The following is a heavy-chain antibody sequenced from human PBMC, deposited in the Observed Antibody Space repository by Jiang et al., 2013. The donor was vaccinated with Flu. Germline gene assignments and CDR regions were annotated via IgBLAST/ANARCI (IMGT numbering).Heavy chain of an antibody. V-gene: IGHV6-1*01. CDR1: GDSVSSNSAA. CDR3: ARADLGDFWSGYYTRGNYYMDV. D-gene: IGHD3-3*01. Sequence: SQTLSLTCAISGDSVSSNSAAWNWIRQSPSRGLEWLGRTYYRSKWYNDYAVSVKSRITINPDTSKNQFSLQLNSVTPEDTAVYYCARADLGDFWSGYYTRGNYYMDVWGKGTTVTVSS. CDR2: TYYRSKWYN. J-gene: IGHJ6*03.